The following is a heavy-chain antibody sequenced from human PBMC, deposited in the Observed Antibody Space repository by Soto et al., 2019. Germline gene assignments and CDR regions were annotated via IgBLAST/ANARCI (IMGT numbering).Heavy chain of an antibody. Sequence: ASVKVSCKASGGTFSSYTISWVRQAPGQGLEWMGRIIPILGIANYAQKFQGRVTITADKSTSTAYMELSSLRSEDTAVYYCARDPEAYGGGDCYSGDWYFDLWGRGTLVTVSS. D-gene: IGHD2-21*01. V-gene: IGHV1-69*04. CDR2: IIPILGIA. CDR3: ARDPEAYGGGDCYSGDWYFDL. CDR1: GGTFSSYT. J-gene: IGHJ2*01.